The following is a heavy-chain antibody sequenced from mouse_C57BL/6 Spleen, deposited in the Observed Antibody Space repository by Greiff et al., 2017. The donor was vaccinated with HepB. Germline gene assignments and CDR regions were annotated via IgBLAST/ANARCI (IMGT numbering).Heavy chain of an antibody. CDR2: IYPGDGDT. J-gene: IGHJ3*01. CDR1: GYAFSSYW. Sequence: QVHVKQSGAELVKPGASVKISCKASGYAFSSYWMNWVKQRPGKGLEWIGQIYPGDGDTNYNGKFKGKATLTADKSSSTAYMQLSSLTSEDSAVYFCARFGGDSSGRFAYWGQGTLVTVSA. CDR3: ARFGGDSSGRFAY. D-gene: IGHD3-2*02. V-gene: IGHV1-80*01.